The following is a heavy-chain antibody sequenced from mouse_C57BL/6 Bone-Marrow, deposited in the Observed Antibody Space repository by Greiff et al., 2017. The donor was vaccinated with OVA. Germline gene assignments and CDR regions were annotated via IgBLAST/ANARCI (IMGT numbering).Heavy chain of an antibody. CDR1: GFNIKNPY. D-gene: IGHD2-3*01. J-gene: IGHJ1*03. V-gene: IGHV14-3*01. Sequence: VQLQQSVAELVRPGASVKLSCTASGFNIKNPYMHWVKQRPEQGLEWIGRIDPANGNTKYAQKFQGKATITADTSYNTAYLQLSSLTSEDTAIYYCASIYDGYYLPYFDVWGTGTPVTVSS. CDR3: ASIYDGYYLPYFDV. CDR2: IDPANGNT.